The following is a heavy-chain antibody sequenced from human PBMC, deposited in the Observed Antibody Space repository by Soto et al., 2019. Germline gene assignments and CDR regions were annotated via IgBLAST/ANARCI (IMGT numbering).Heavy chain of an antibody. CDR3: ARGAYYDFWSGYYKGEYYYYGMDV. CDR2: IYYSGST. V-gene: IGHV4-61*01. CDR1: GGSVSSGSYY. Sequence: PSETLSLTCTVSGGSVSSGSYYWSWIRQPPGKGLEWIGYIYYSGSTNYNPSLKSRVTISVDTSKNQFSLKLGSVTAADTAVYYCARGAYYDFWSGYYKGEYYYYGMDVWGQGTTVTVSS. D-gene: IGHD3-3*01. J-gene: IGHJ6*02.